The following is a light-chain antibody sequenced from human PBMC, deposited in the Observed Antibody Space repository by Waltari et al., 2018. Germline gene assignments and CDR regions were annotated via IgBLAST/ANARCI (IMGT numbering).Light chain of an antibody. J-gene: IGKJ4*01. CDR1: QSVANY. Sequence: DIVLTQSPATLSLSPGERATLSCRASQSVANYLAWYQQKPGQAPRLLIYDVSNRATDIPARFSGSGFATDFTLTISDLKPEDIVVYYCQQRNKWPVTFGGGTKVEIK. CDR3: QQRNKWPVT. V-gene: IGKV3-11*01. CDR2: DVS.